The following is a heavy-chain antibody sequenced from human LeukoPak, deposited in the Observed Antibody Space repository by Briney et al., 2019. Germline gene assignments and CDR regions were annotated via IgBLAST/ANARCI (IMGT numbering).Heavy chain of an antibody. V-gene: IGHV3-21*01. Sequence: NSGGSLRLSCAASGFTFSSYSMNWVRQAPGKGLEWVSSISSSSSYIYYADSVKGRFTISRDNAKNSLYLQMNSLRAEDTAVYYCARRRGDGYNNDAFDIWGQGTMVTVSS. CDR1: GFTFSSYS. J-gene: IGHJ3*02. D-gene: IGHD5-24*01. CDR3: ARRRGDGYNNDAFDI. CDR2: ISSSSSYI.